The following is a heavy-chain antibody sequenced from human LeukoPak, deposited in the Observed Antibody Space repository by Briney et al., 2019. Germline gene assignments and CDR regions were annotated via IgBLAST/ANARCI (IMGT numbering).Heavy chain of an antibody. Sequence: PGGSLRLSCAASGFSFSRYNMNWVRQAPGKGLEWVASIDISSTYIFYADSVKGRFTISRDNAKSSLYLQMNSLRAEDTAVYYCAELGITMIGGVWGKGTTVTISS. CDR3: AELGITMIGGV. D-gene: IGHD3-10*02. CDR2: IDISSTYI. V-gene: IGHV3-21*01. CDR1: GFSFSRYN. J-gene: IGHJ6*04.